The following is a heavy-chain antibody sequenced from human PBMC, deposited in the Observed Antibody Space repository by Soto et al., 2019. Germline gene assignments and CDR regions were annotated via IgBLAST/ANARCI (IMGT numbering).Heavy chain of an antibody. CDR3: ARERPVVGATRGLDY. J-gene: IGHJ4*02. CDR1: GFTFSSYA. V-gene: IGHV3-30-3*01. D-gene: IGHD1-26*01. CDR2: ISYDGSNK. Sequence: LRLSCAASGFTFSSYAMHWVRQAPGKGLEWVAVISYDGSNKYYADSVKGRFTISRDNSKNTLYLQMNSLRAEDTAVYYCARERPVVGATRGLDYWGQGTLVTVSS.